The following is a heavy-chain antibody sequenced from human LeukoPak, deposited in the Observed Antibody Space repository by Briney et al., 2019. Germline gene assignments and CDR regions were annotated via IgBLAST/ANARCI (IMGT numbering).Heavy chain of an antibody. D-gene: IGHD2-21*01. CDR1: GFTFSSYW. J-gene: IGHJ4*02. CDR2: XXEDGSAK. Sequence: GGSLRLSCAASGFTFSSYWMTWVRQAPGQGLEWVXXXXEDGSAKYHVDSVKGRFTISRDNAKNSLYLQMNSLRVEDTAVYYCTRDTGCSGGACYSFYDYWGQGTLVTVSS. V-gene: IGHV3-7*01. CDR3: TRDTGCSGGACYSFYDY.